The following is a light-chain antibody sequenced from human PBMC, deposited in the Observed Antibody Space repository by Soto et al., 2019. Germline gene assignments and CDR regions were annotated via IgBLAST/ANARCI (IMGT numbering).Light chain of an antibody. Sequence: DIQMTQSPSYLSASVGDRVTITCQASQVISNYLNWYQQKPGKAPKLLIYDASNLETGVPSRFSGSGSGTDFTFTISSLQPEDIATYYCQQYDNLPLFTFGPGTKVDIK. CDR2: DAS. CDR1: QVISNY. CDR3: QQYDNLPLFT. V-gene: IGKV1-33*01. J-gene: IGKJ3*01.